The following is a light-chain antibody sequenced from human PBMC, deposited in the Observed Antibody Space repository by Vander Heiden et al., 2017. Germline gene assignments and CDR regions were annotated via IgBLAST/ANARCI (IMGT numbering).Light chain of an antibody. CDR3: QAWDSSVLYV. J-gene: IGLJ1*01. CDR2: QDR. Sequence: ITCSGKNLGDKFVSWYQHKSGQSHVLVMHQDRRRPSGIPDRFAASHSGDTATLTIGDIQAMEEADYYCQAWDSSVLYVFGSGTKVTVL. CDR1: NLGDKF. V-gene: IGLV3-1*01.